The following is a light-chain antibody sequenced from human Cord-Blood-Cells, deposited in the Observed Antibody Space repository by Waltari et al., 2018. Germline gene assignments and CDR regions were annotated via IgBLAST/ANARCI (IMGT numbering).Light chain of an antibody. Sequence: DIVMTQSSDSLAVSLGERAAINCKSSQSVLYSSNNKNYLAWYQPNPGQPPQLLIYWASTRESGVPDRFSGSGSGTDFTLTISSLQAEDVAVYYCQQYYSTPFTFGPGTKVDIK. V-gene: IGKV4-1*01. CDR1: QSVLYSSNNKNY. J-gene: IGKJ3*01. CDR2: WAS. CDR3: QQYYSTPFT.